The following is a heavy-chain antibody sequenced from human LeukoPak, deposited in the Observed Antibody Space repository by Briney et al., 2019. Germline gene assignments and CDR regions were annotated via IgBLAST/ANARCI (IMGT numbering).Heavy chain of an antibody. D-gene: IGHD3-10*01. J-gene: IGHJ5*02. CDR2: ISYDGSNK. CDR3: AREINYYGSGSYSNWFDP. Sequence: GRSLRLSCAASGFTFSSYAMHWVRQAPGKGLEWVAVISYDGSNKYYADSVKGRFTISRDNYKNTLYLQMNSLRAEDTAVYYCAREINYYGSGSYSNWFDPWGQGTLVTVSS. CDR1: GFTFSSYA. V-gene: IGHV3-30-3*01.